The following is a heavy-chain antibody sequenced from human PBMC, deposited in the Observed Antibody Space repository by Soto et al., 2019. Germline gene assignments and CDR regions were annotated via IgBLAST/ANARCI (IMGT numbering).Heavy chain of an antibody. V-gene: IGHV5-51*01. CDR1: GYSFTSYW. J-gene: IGHJ6*02. D-gene: IGHD5-12*01. CDR2: IYPGDSDT. Sequence: GESLKISCKGSGYSFTSYWIGWVRQMPGKGLEWVGIIYPGDSDTRYSPSFQGQVTISADKSISTAYLQWSSLKASDTAMYYCARRGGYSGYDYRMDVWGQGTTVTVSS. CDR3: ARRGGYSGYDYRMDV.